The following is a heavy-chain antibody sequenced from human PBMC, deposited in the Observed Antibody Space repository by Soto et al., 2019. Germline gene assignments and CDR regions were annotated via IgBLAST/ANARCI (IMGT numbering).Heavy chain of an antibody. V-gene: IGHV1-8*01. Sequence: ASVKVSCKASGYTFTSYDINWVRQATGQGLEWMGWMNPNSDNTGYAQKFQGRVTMTRNTSISTAYMELRSLRSEDTAVYYCARDPSLRPGSYGMDVWGQGTTVTVSS. J-gene: IGHJ6*02. D-gene: IGHD6-6*01. CDR3: ARDPSLRPGSYGMDV. CDR1: GYTFTSYD. CDR2: MNPNSDNT.